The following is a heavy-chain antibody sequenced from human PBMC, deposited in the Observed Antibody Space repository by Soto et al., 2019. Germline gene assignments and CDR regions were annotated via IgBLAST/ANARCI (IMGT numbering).Heavy chain of an antibody. D-gene: IGHD5-12*01. J-gene: IGHJ6*03. CDR3: AKSGDSGYDPYPIYYYYYYMDV. Sequence: GGSLRLSCAASGFTFSSYGMHWVRQAPGKGLEWVAVISYDGSNKYYADSVKGRFTISRDNSKNTLYLQMNSLRAEDTAVYYCAKSGDSGYDPYPIYYYYYYMDVWGKGTTVTVSS. CDR1: GFTFSSYG. CDR2: ISYDGSNK. V-gene: IGHV3-30*18.